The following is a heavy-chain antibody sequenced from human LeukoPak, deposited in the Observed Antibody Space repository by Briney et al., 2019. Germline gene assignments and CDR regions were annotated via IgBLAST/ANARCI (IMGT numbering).Heavy chain of an antibody. Sequence: SETLSLTCTVSGGSISSSSYYWGWIRQHPGKGLEWIVSIYYSGSTYFNPSLKSRLTISVYKSKNQFSLKLSSVTAADTAVYYCARRVGTSSRYNWFDPWGQGTLVPVSS. J-gene: IGHJ5*02. V-gene: IGHV4-39*01. CDR2: IYYSGST. CDR1: GGSISSSSYY. D-gene: IGHD1-7*01. CDR3: ARRVGTSSRYNWFDP.